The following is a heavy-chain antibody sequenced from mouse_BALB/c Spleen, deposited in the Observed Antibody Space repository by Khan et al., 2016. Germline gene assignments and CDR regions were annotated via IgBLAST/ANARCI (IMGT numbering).Heavy chain of an antibody. Sequence: EMKLLESGGGLVQPGGSLKLSCAASGFDFSRYWMSWVRQAPGKGLEWIGEINPDSSTINYTPSLKDKFIISRDNAKNTLYLQMSKVRSEDTALYYCAKAGDYGYLAYWGQGTLVTVSA. CDR2: INPDSSTI. J-gene: IGHJ3*01. CDR3: AKAGDYGYLAY. CDR1: GFDFSRYW. D-gene: IGHD1-1*01. V-gene: IGHV4-1*02.